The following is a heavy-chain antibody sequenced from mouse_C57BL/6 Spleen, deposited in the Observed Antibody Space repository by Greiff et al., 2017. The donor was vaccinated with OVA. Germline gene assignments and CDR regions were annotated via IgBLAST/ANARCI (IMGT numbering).Heavy chain of an antibody. CDR1: GFTFSDYY. D-gene: IGHD1-1*02. V-gene: IGHV5-12*01. J-gene: IGHJ2*01. Sequence: EVKLQESGGGLVQPGGSLKLSCAASGFTFSDYYMYWVRQTPEKRLEWVAYISNGGGSTYYPDTVKGRFTISRDNAKNTLYLQMSRLKSEDTAMYYCARQGLSGDFDYWGQGTTLTVSS. CDR3: ARQGLSGDFDY. CDR2: ISNGGGST.